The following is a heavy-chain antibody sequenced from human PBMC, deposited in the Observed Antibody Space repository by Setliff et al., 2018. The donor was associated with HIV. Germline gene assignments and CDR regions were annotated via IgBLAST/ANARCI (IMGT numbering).Heavy chain of an antibody. D-gene: IGHD4-17*01. V-gene: IGHV4-59*08. CDR3: ARSGSYGGNLNY. J-gene: IGHJ4*02. CDR2: IYYSGST. CDR1: GGSINNYY. Sequence: PSETLSLTCTVSGGSINNYYWSWIRQPPGKGLEWIGYIYYSGSTNYNPSLKSRVTISLDTSKNQFSLKLSSVTAADTAVYYCARSGSYGGNLNYWGQGSLVTVPS.